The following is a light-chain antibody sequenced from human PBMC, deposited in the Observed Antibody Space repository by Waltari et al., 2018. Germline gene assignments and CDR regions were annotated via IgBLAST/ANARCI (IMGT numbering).Light chain of an antibody. CDR2: DQN. J-gene: IGLJ2*01. Sequence: TQDPAVSVAVGRTVRITCQGDSLRIYHASWYQQRPGQAPKLLIYDQNARPSGVPGRFSGSISDNTASLTITEAQAEDEAYYYCHSRDVSGVGGTFGGGTKLTVL. CDR1: SLRIYH. V-gene: IGLV3-19*01. CDR3: HSRDVSGVGGT.